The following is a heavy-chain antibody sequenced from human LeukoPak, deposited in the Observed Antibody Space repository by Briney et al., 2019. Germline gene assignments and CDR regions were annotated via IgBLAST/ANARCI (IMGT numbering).Heavy chain of an antibody. J-gene: IGHJ4*02. D-gene: IGHD1-1*01. Sequence: SQTLSLPCAISGDSVSSNTAAWSWIRQSPSRGLELLGRTYYRSKWYYDYAVSVKSRITINPDTSKNQFSLQLSSVIPEDTAVYYCARDLNTGHDYWGQGTLVTVSS. V-gene: IGHV6-1*01. CDR3: ARDLNTGHDY. CDR2: TYYRSKWYY. CDR1: GDSVSSNTAA.